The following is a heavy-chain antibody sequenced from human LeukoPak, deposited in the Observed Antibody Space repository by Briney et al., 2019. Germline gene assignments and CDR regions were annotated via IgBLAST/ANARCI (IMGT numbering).Heavy chain of an antibody. CDR3: ARVEYYYGSGSYGFDP. CDR2: IYHSGST. Sequence: SSETLSLTCAVSGGSISSSNWWSWVRQPPGKGLEWIGEIYHSGSTNYNPSLKSRVTISVDTSKNQFSLKLSSVTAADTAVYYCARVEYYYGSGSYGFDPWGQGTLVTVSS. CDR1: GGSISSSNW. V-gene: IGHV4-4*02. J-gene: IGHJ5*02. D-gene: IGHD3-10*01.